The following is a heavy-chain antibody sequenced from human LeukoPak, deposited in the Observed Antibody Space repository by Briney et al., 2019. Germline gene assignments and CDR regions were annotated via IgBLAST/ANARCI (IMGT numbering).Heavy chain of an antibody. CDR2: FSSDGRST. CDR3: AKSYYYHSGSFDY. D-gene: IGHD3-10*01. CDR1: GFTFSTFN. J-gene: IGHJ4*02. Sequence: GRSLKLSCAASGFTFSTFNMHWVRQAPGKGLEWVAVFSSDGRSTFYAENVQGRFTLSRDNSKNTLSLQMNSLRAEDTAVYYCAKSYYYHSGSFDYWGQGTLVTVSS. V-gene: IGHV3-30*18.